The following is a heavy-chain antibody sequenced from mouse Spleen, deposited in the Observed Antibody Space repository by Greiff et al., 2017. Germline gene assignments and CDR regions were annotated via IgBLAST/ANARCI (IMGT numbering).Heavy chain of an antibody. J-gene: IGHJ2*01. CDR3: AREEGPSYYFDY. V-gene: IGHV5-4*01. Sequence: EVQLVESGGGLVKPGGSLKLSCAASGFTFSSYAMSWVRQTPEQRLEWVATISDGGSYTYYPDNVKGRFTISRDNAKNNLYLQMSHLKSEDTAMYYCAREEGPSYYFDYWGQGTTLTVSS. CDR1: GFTFSSYA. CDR2: ISDGGSYT.